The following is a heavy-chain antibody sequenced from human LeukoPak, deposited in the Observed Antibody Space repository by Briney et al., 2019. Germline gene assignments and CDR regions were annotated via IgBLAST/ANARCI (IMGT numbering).Heavy chain of an antibody. J-gene: IGHJ5*02. Sequence: PSETLSLTCTVSGGSISSRSYYWGWIRQPPGKGLEWIGSIYYSGSTYYNPSLKSRVTISVDTSKNQFSLKLSSVTAADTAVYYCARHGTPQPYGDYVLNWFDPWGQGTLVTVSS. V-gene: IGHV4-39*01. CDR2: IYYSGST. CDR1: GGSISSRSYY. CDR3: ARHGTPQPYGDYVLNWFDP. D-gene: IGHD4-17*01.